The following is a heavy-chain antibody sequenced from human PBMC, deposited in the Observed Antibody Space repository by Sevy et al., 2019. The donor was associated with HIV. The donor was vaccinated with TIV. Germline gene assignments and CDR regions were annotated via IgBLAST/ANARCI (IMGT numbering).Heavy chain of an antibody. CDR2: INHSGST. D-gene: IGHD3-16*02. CDR3: ARGGERVIPSPVLGLGPWTKYWYFDL. V-gene: IGHV4-34*01. CDR1: VGSFSNYY. J-gene: IGHJ2*01. Sequence: SETLSLTCAVYVGSFSNYYWTWIRQPPGKGLEWIGEINHSGSTNYNPSLKSRVTMSVDTSKNQFSLKLSSVTAADTAIYYCARGGERVIPSPVLGLGPWTKYWYFDLWGRGTLATVSS.